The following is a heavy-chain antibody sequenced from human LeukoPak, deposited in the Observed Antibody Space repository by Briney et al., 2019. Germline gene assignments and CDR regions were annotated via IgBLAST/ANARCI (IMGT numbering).Heavy chain of an antibody. CDR3: ARGVSGYYGAGSRDWYLDV. CDR2: INPDGGTT. J-gene: IGHJ2*01. D-gene: IGHD3-10*01. Sequence: ASVKVFCKASEYSFTSYYINWVRQAPGQGLEWMGLINPDGGTTSYAQKFQGRVTMSADTSTSTAYLDVRSLRHEDTAVYFCARGVSGYYGAGSRDWYLDVWGRGTLVTVAS. CDR1: EYSFTSYY. V-gene: IGHV1-46*01.